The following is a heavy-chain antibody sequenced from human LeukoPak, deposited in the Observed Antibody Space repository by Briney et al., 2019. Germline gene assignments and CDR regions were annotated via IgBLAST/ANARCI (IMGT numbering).Heavy chain of an antibody. CDR3: AGPRGERSDSYYHDY. CDR1: GYTFTGYY. CDR2: INPNSDGT. Sequence: ASVKVSCKTSGYTFTGYYIHWVRQAPGQGLEWMGWINPNSDGTYYAEKFQGRVIMTGDASINTAHMELSRLTSDDTAVYYCAGPRGERSDSYYHDYWGQGTVVTVSS. V-gene: IGHV1-2*02. D-gene: IGHD2-8*01. J-gene: IGHJ4*02.